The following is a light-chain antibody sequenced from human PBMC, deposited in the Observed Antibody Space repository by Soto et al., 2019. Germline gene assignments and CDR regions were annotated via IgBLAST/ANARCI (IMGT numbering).Light chain of an antibody. V-gene: IGKV1-33*01. Sequence: DIQMTQSPSSLSASLGDRVTITCRASQDITNYLNWYQQKPGKAPRLLIFDESILETGDPSRFSGSGSGTDFTLNISSLQPEDIATYYCQQFDNLPFTFGPGTKVDMK. J-gene: IGKJ3*01. CDR2: DES. CDR1: QDITNY. CDR3: QQFDNLPFT.